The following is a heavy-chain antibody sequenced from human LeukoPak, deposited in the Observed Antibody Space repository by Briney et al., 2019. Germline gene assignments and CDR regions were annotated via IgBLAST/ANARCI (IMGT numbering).Heavy chain of an antibody. Sequence: PSETLSLTCTVPGGSISTDYWSWIRQPAGKGREWSGRIYTSGSTNYNPSLKSRATMSVDTSKNQFSLRLSSVAAADTAVYYCARDLQQLVTGGFDIWGQGTMVTVSS. CDR2: IYTSGST. CDR3: ARDLQQLVTGGFDI. D-gene: IGHD6-13*01. CDR1: GGSISTDY. V-gene: IGHV4-4*07. J-gene: IGHJ3*02.